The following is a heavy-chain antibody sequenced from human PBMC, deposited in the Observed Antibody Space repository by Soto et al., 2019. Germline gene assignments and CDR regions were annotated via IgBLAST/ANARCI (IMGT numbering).Heavy chain of an antibody. Sequence: PSETLSLTCTVSGGSISSSSYYWGWIRQPPGKGLEWIASIYYSGHTYYNPSLKSRVTISVDTSKNQFSLKLSSVTAADTAVYYCAMSLWFGNTPNWFDPWGQGTLVTVPS. CDR2: IYYSGHT. CDR3: AMSLWFGNTPNWFDP. V-gene: IGHV4-39*01. J-gene: IGHJ5*02. D-gene: IGHD3-10*01. CDR1: GGSISSSSYY.